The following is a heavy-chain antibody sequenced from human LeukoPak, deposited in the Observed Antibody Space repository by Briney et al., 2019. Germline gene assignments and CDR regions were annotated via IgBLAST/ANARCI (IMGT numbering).Heavy chain of an antibody. D-gene: IGHD5-24*01. CDR3: ARQFSGYNLSPFDY. V-gene: IGHV5-51*01. Sequence: PGESLKISCEGSGYRFITYWIGWVRQMPGKGLEWMGSIYPGDPDTRYSPSFQGQVTISADKSISAAYLQWTSLKASDTAMYYCARQFSGYNLSPFDYWGQGTLVTVSS. CDR1: GYRFITYW. CDR2: IYPGDPDT. J-gene: IGHJ4*02.